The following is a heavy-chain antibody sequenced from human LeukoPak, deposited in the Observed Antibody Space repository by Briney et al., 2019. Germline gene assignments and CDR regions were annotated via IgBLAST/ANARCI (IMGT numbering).Heavy chain of an antibody. CDR3: ARGEYSRAPHDY. CDR1: GGTFSSYA. J-gene: IGHJ4*02. Sequence: GASVKVSCKASGGTFSSYAINWVRQATGQGLEWMGWMNPNSGNTGYAQKFQGRVTMTRNTSISTAYMELSSLRSEDTAVYYCARGEYSRAPHDYWGQGTLVTVSS. CDR2: MNPNSGNT. D-gene: IGHD6-6*01. V-gene: IGHV1-8*02.